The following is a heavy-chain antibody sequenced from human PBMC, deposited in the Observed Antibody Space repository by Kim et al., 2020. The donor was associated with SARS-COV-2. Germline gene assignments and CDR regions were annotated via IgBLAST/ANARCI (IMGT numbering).Heavy chain of an antibody. J-gene: IGHJ4*02. D-gene: IGHD4-17*01. CDR3: AREVTVTTTSRLDY. Sequence: DVVKGRCTISRDKTKNTIYLQMDSLRGEDTAVYYCAREVTVTTTSRLDYWGQGTLVTVSS. V-gene: IGHV3-30*01.